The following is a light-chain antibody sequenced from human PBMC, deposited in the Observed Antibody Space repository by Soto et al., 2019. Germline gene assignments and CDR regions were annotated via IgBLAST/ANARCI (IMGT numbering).Light chain of an antibody. V-gene: IGKV3-15*01. CDR1: QSVGSN. CDR3: QQYKIWPEG. J-gene: IGKJ4*01. CDR2: GAS. Sequence: EIVMTQSPATLSVSPGERAALSCRASQSVGSNLAWYQQKPGQAPRLLIYGASTRATAIPARFSGSGSGTEFTLTISRLQSEDFAIYYCQQYKIWPEGFGGGTKEAIK.